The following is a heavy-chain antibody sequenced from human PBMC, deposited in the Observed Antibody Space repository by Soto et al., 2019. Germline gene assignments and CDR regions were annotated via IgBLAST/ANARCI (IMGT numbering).Heavy chain of an antibody. D-gene: IGHD6-19*01. J-gene: IGHJ4*02. Sequence: SETLSLTCTVSGASMNSYHWSWIRQPAGKGLEWLGYVYYTGSTNYSPSLRSRVSISVDTSKNEFSLRLSSVTAADTAVYFCARSVAVPGAHIDYWGQGTQVTVSS. CDR2: VYYTGST. CDR1: GASMNSYH. CDR3: ARSVAVPGAHIDY. V-gene: IGHV4-59*01.